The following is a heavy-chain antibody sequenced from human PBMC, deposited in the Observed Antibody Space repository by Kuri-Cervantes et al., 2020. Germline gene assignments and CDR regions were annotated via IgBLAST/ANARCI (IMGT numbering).Heavy chain of an antibody. CDR2: IKQDGSEK. J-gene: IGHJ4*02. D-gene: IGHD3-22*01. V-gene: IGHV3-7*01. CDR1: GFTFSNAW. Sequence: GESLKISCAASGFTFSNAWMSWVRQAPGKGLEWVANIKQDGSEKYYVDSVKGRFTISRDNAKNSLYLQMNSLRAEDTAVYYCARDAKYYDSSGYHDYWGQGTLVTVSS. CDR3: ARDAKYYDSSGYHDY.